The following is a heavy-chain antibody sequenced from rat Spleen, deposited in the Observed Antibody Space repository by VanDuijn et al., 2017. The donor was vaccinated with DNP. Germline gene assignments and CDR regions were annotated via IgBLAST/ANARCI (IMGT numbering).Heavy chain of an antibody. CDR1: GFTFSDCN. Sequence: EVQLVESGGGSVQPGRSLKLSCAASGFTFSDCNMAWVRQAPKNGLDGVASINPSGGGTYYRESVKGRFTISRDNTKSTLYLQMNSLRPEEMATYYCLRRGYYSSFDYWGQGVMVTVSS. CDR2: INPSGGGT. V-gene: IGHV5-7*01. J-gene: IGHJ2*01. D-gene: IGHD1-2*01. CDR3: LRRGYYSSFDY.